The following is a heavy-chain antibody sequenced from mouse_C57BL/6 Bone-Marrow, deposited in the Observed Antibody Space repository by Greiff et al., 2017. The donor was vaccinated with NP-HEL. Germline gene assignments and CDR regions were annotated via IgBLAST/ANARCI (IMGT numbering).Heavy chain of an antibody. J-gene: IGHJ4*01. CDR1: GYSFTGYY. CDR2: INPSTGGT. CDR3: ARTGYYAMDD. Sequence: VQLQQSGPELVKPGASVKISCKASGYSFTGYYMNWVKQSPEKSLEWIGEINPSTGGTTYNQKFKAKATLTVDKSSSTAYMQLKSLTSEDSAVYYCARTGYYAMDDWGQGTSVTVSS. V-gene: IGHV1-42*01. D-gene: IGHD4-1*01.